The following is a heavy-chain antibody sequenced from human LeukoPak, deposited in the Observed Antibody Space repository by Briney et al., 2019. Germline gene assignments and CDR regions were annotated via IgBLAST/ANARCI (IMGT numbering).Heavy chain of an antibody. V-gene: IGHV3-30-3*01. CDR1: GFTFSSYA. CDR2: ISYDGSNK. J-gene: IGHJ5*02. D-gene: IGHD3-3*01. Sequence: GGSLRLSCAASGFTFSSYAMHWVRQAPGKGLEWVAVISYDGSNKYYADSVKGRFTISRDNSKNTLYLQMNSLRAEDTAVYYCARGTITIFGVVKEDWFDPWGQGTLVTVSS. CDR3: ARGTITIFGVVKEDWFDP.